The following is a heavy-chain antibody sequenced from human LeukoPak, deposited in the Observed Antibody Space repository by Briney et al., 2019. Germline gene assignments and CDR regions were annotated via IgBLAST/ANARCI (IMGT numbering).Heavy chain of an antibody. Sequence: GRSLGLSCAASGFTFSSFGIHWVRQAPGKGLEWVAVIWSDGSNQYYADSVKGRFTISRDNYKNTLYLQMNSLRAEDTAVYYCAKDSGDTGWLIDYWGQGTLVTVSS. CDR2: IWSDGSNQ. J-gene: IGHJ4*02. D-gene: IGHD3-10*01. CDR3: AKDSGDTGWLIDY. CDR1: GFTFSSFG. V-gene: IGHV3-33*06.